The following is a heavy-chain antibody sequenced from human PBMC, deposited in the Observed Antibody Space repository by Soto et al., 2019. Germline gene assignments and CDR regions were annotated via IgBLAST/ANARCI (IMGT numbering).Heavy chain of an antibody. Sequence: ASVKVSCKASGYTFTSYGISCVRQAPGQGLEWMGWISAYNGNTNYAQKLQGRVTMTTDTSTSTAYMELRSLRSDDTAVYYCARRSGTATPPHYYYYGMDVWGQGTTVTVSS. D-gene: IGHD5-18*01. CDR3: ARRSGTATPPHYYYYGMDV. CDR2: ISAYNGNT. CDR1: GYTFTSYG. J-gene: IGHJ6*02. V-gene: IGHV1-18*01.